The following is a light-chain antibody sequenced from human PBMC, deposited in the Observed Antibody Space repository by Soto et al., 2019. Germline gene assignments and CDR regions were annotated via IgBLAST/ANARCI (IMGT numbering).Light chain of an antibody. J-gene: IGKJ4*01. V-gene: IGKV1-33*01. CDR1: HHISNS. Sequence: DIQMTQSPPSLSASVADRVTITCQASHHISNSLNWYQQKPGKAPKLLIYDASNLEIGVPSRFSGSGSGTDFTFTISSLQPEDIATYYCQQYDNVPLTFGGGTKVEIK. CDR3: QQYDNVPLT. CDR2: DAS.